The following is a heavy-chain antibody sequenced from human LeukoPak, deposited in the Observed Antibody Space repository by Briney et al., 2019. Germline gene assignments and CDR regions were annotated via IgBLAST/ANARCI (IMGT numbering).Heavy chain of an antibody. CDR3: ARGPFVATISYYYYGMDV. J-gene: IGHJ6*02. D-gene: IGHD5-12*01. CDR2: IIPIFGTA. Sequence: GSSVKVSCKASGGTFSSYAISWVRQAPGQGLEWMGGIIPIFGTANYAQKFQGRVTNTTDESTSTAYMELSSLRSEDTAVYYCARGPFVATISYYYYGMDVWGQGTTVTVSS. V-gene: IGHV1-69*05. CDR1: GGTFSSYA.